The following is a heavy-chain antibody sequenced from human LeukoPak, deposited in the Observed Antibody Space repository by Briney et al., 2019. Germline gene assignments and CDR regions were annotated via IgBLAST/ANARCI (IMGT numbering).Heavy chain of an antibody. D-gene: IGHD1-20*01. J-gene: IGHJ6*02. CDR3: ARDVVITTTISKRVREQYNSYEGMDV. Sequence: SGGSLRLSCAASGFSVSYNYMTWVRQAPGKGLEWVSVIDSGGSTYYADSVKGRFTISRDNSKNTLYLQVNSLRAEDTAVYYCARDVVITTTISKRVREQYNSYEGMDVWGQGTTVTVSS. CDR2: IDSGGST. V-gene: IGHV3-66*01. CDR1: GFSVSYNY.